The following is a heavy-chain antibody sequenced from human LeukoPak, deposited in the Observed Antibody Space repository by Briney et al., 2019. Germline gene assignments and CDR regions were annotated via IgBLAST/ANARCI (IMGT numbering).Heavy chain of an antibody. V-gene: IGHV3-30*18. CDR3: AKDGVDSSSWYYFDY. D-gene: IGHD6-13*01. CDR1: GFTFSSYG. Sequence: GGSLRLSCAASGFTFSSYGMHWVRQAPGKGLEWVAVISYDGSNKYCADSVKGRFTISRDNSKNTLYLQMNSLRAEDTAVYYCAKDGVDSSSWYYFDYWGQGTLVTVSS. J-gene: IGHJ4*02. CDR2: ISYDGSNK.